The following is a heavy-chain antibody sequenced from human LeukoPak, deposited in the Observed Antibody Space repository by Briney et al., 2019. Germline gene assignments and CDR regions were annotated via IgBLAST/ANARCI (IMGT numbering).Heavy chain of an antibody. J-gene: IGHJ6*03. D-gene: IGHD1-26*01. V-gene: IGHV3-73*01. CDR3: TRPICCDPPSHYLHRDV. CDR1: GFTFSDSA. Sequence: PGGSLRLSCAASGFTFSDSAMHWVRQASGKGLEWVGRIRSKPNNYATACVAAVKSMFTASKDHSKTAASLQMNSRQSEDTAVYYCTRPICCDPPSHYLHRDVWGKGNTVTVSS. CDR2: IRSKPNNYAT.